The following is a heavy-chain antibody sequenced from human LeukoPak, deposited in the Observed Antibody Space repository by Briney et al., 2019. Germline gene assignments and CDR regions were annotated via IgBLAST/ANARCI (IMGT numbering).Heavy chain of an antibody. CDR3: VSGGTSRPDY. Sequence: GESLRLSCAASGFTFRDYGMNWVRQAPRKGLEWVSYVSSTSDSINYADSVKGRFTISRDNAKKSLYLQMNSLRDEDTAVYYCVSGGTSRPDYWGQGTLVTVSS. CDR2: VSSTSDSI. V-gene: IGHV3-48*02. CDR1: GFTFRDYG. D-gene: IGHD6-6*01. J-gene: IGHJ4*02.